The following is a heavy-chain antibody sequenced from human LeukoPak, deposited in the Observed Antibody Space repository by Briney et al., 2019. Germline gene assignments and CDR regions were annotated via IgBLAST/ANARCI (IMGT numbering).Heavy chain of an antibody. V-gene: IGHV4-30-2*01. D-gene: IGHD3-22*01. Sequence: PSQTLSLTCTVSGGSISSGGYYWSWIRQHPGKGLEWIGYIYHSGSTYYNPSLKSRVTISVDRSKNQFSLKLSSVTAADTAVYYCARDYYYDSSGYYEHDAFDIWGQGTMVTVSS. CDR3: ARDYYYDSSGYYEHDAFDI. J-gene: IGHJ3*02. CDR2: IYHSGST. CDR1: GGSISSGGYY.